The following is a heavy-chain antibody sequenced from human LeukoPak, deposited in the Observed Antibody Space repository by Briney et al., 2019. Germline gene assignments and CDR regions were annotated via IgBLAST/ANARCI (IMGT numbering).Heavy chain of an antibody. CDR1: GFTFSSYG. CDR2: TWYDGSNK. CDR3: ARDPYSSGRGYYGMDV. V-gene: IGHV3-33*01. Sequence: PGRSLSLSCAASGFTFSSYGMHWVRQAPGKGLEWVAVTWYDGSNKYYADSVKGRFTISRDNSKNTLYLQMNSLRAEDTAVYSCARDPYSSGRGYYGMDVWGKGTTVTVSS. D-gene: IGHD6-25*01. J-gene: IGHJ6*04.